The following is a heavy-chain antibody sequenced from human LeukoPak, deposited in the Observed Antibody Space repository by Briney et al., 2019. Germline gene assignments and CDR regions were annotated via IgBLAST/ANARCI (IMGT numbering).Heavy chain of an antibody. V-gene: IGHV3-23*01. Sequence: GGSLRLSCAASGFIFTNYAMSWVRHPPGKGLEWVSALSGDGVTTYYADSVKGRFTISRDNSRNTVHLQINSLRGGDTAVYYCAQGGQLRQWGQGTLVTVSS. D-gene: IGHD3-10*01. CDR1: GFIFTNYA. CDR3: AQGGQLRQ. CDR2: LSGDGVTT. J-gene: IGHJ4*02.